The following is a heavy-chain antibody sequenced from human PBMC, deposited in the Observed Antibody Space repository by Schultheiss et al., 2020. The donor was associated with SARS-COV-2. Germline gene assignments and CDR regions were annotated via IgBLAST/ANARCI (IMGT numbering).Heavy chain of an antibody. CDR2: IKQTGSEK. J-gene: IGHJ4*02. CDR3: AGGFSYGHFDF. D-gene: IGHD5-18*01. CDR1: GFTFSSYW. Sequence: GGSLRLSCAASGFTFSSYWMNWVRQAPGKGLEWVANIKQTGSEKYYVDSVKGRFTISRDNANNSMSLQMNSLRAEDTAVYYCAGGFSYGHFDFWGQGTPVTSPQ. V-gene: IGHV3-7*01.